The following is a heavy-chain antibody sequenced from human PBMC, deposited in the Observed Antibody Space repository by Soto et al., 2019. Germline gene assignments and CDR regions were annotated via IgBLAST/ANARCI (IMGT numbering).Heavy chain of an antibody. J-gene: IGHJ4*02. CDR2: INYSGNT. D-gene: IGHD3-10*01. V-gene: IGHV4-31*11. CDR3: ARGAGEATSGQDTFDY. CDR1: VGPINPAEDH. Sequence: PPETLCPTCAVAVGPINPAEDHGTWIRQPPGKGLEYIGYINYSGNTYYNPSLKSRVNISVDTSKNQFSLKLSSVTAADTAVYYCARGAGEATSGQDTFDYWGQG.